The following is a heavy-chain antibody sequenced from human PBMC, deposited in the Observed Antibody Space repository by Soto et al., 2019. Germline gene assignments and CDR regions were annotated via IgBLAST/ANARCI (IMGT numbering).Heavy chain of an antibody. D-gene: IGHD2-2*01. CDR1: GFPFSSYG. Sequence: GGSLRLSCAASGFPFSSYGMHWVRQAPGKGLEWVAMISYDGTNKYYADSVKGRFTISRDDSKNTLYLQMNSLRAEDTAVYYCARDECISTSCYVHYYYYGMDVWGQGTTVTVSS. V-gene: IGHV3-30*03. CDR3: ARDECISTSCYVHYYYYGMDV. J-gene: IGHJ6*02. CDR2: ISYDGTNK.